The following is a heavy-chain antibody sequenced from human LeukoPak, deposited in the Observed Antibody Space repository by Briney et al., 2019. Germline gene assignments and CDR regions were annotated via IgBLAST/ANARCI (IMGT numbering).Heavy chain of an antibody. CDR3: ARGAYDSSGYSFDY. CDR1: GGSISSYY. CDR2: IYYSGST. D-gene: IGHD3-22*01. Sequence: SETLSLTCTVSGGSISSYYWSWIRQPPGKGREWIGYIYYSGSTNHNPSLKSRVTISVDTSKNQFSLKLSSVTAADTAVYYCARGAYDSSGYSFDYWGQGTLVTVAS. J-gene: IGHJ4*02. V-gene: IGHV4-59*01.